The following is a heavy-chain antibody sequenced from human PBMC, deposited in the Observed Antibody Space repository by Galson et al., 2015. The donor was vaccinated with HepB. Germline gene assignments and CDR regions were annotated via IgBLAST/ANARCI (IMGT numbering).Heavy chain of an antibody. V-gene: IGHV3-74*01. Sequence: SLRLSCAGSGFIFRNYWMHWVRQAPGEGLVWVSRINPDGSDTTYADSVKGRFTISRDNARNTLYLQMNSLRAEDTSVYYCVRLGGLELVWGQGTLVTVSS. CDR1: GFIFRNYW. CDR3: VRLGGLELV. D-gene: IGHD1-7*01. J-gene: IGHJ4*02. CDR2: INPDGSDT.